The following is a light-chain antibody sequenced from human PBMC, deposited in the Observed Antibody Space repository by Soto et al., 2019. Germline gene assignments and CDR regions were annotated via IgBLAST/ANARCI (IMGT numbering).Light chain of an antibody. Sequence: QSVLTQPPSASGSPGQSVTISCTGTSCDVGGYEYVSWYQQHPGKAPKLIIYDVLKRPSGVPDRFSGSKSANTASLTVSGLQAEDEADYYCSSFAGSHYVFGTGTRSPS. CDR2: DVL. CDR1: SCDVGGYEY. CDR3: SSFAGSHYV. J-gene: IGLJ1*01. V-gene: IGLV2-8*01.